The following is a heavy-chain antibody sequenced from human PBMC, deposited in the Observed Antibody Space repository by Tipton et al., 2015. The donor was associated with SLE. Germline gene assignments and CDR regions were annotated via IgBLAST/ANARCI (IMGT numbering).Heavy chain of an antibody. Sequence: TLSLTCVVSGYSISSGYYWGWIRQPPGKGLEWIGTIYHSGSTKYNPSLKSRVTISLDTSKNQFSLKLNSVTAADTAVYFCARDLDFWTWGQGTLVTVSS. CDR2: IYHSGST. J-gene: IGHJ5*02. V-gene: IGHV4-38-2*02. D-gene: IGHD3-3*01. CDR1: GYSISSGYY. CDR3: ARDLDFWT.